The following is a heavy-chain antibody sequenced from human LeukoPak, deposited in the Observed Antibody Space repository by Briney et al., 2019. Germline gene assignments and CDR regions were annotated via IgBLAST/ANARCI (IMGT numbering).Heavy chain of an antibody. D-gene: IGHD2-21*01. CDR2: IYHRGTT. V-gene: IGHV4-39*01. CDR3: ARHAQCGGDCISAQVDS. J-gene: IGHJ4*02. Sequence: SETLSLTCTVSGGSISSTKNYWGWIRQPPGKGLEWIGGIYHRGTTYYNPSLKSRVTISVDTSRNQFSLRLTSVTAADTAVYYCARHAQCGGDCISAQVDSWGQGTLVTVSS. CDR1: GGSISSTKNY.